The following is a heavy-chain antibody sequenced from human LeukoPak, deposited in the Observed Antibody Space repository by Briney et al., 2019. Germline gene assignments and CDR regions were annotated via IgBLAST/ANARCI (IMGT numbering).Heavy chain of an antibody. CDR1: GFSFSSYG. J-gene: IGHJ4*02. D-gene: IGHD4-17*01. CDR3: ARGGGPDGDYVSGLSDY. CDR2: ISYDGSNK. V-gene: IGHV3-33*01. Sequence: GRSLRLSCAASGFSFSSYGMHWVRQAPGKGLEWVAVISYDGSNKYYAGSVKGRFTISRDNSNNTLYLQMNSLRADDTAVYYCARGGGPDGDYVSGLSDYWGQGTLVTVSS.